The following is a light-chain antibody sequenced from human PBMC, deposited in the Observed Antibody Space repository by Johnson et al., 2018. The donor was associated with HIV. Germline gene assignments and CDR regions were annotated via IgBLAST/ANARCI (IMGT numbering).Light chain of an antibody. CDR3: GTWDSSPSAYV. J-gene: IGLJ1*01. CDR1: SSNIGNNY. Sequence: QSVLTQPPSVSAAPGQKVTIYCSGSSSNIGNNYVSWYQQLPGTAPKLLIYENNKRPSGIPDRFSGSKSGTSATLGITGLQTGDEADYYCGTWDSSPSAYVFGTGTKVTVL. CDR2: ENN. V-gene: IGLV1-51*02.